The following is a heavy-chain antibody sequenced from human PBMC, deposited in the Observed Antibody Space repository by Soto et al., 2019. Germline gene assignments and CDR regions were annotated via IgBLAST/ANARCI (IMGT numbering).Heavy chain of an antibody. J-gene: IGHJ5*02. CDR3: ARGGASSKWFAP. D-gene: IGHD2-15*01. V-gene: IGHV4-31*03. Sequence: LSLTCTVSGGSITSGGSFWSWIRQHPGKGPEWIAFIGYSGTTSYNPSLESRVTVSVDTSKSQFSLNLTSVTAADTAVYYCARGGASSKWFAPWGQGTMVTVYS. CDR2: IGYSGTT. CDR1: GGSITSGGSF.